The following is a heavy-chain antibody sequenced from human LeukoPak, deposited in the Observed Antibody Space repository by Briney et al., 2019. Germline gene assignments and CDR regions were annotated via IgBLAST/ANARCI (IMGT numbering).Heavy chain of an antibody. CDR2: MSPNSGIT. D-gene: IGHD7-27*01. Sequence: ASVKVSCKASGYTFTSFDINWVRQATGQGLEWMGWMSPNSGITGYAQKFQGRVTMTRNTAISTAYMELSSLRSEDTAVYYCVRTPPNWGADYWGQGTLVTVSS. J-gene: IGHJ4*02. CDR1: GYTFTSFD. CDR3: VRTPPNWGADY. V-gene: IGHV1-8*01.